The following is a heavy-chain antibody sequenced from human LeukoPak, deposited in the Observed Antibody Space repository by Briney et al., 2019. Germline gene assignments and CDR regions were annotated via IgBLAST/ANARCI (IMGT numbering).Heavy chain of an antibody. CDR3: ARVGMKKQFRLDY. V-gene: IGHV4-30-2*01. Sequence: SETLSLTCTVSSGSISSGGYYWSWIRQPPGKGLEWIGYIYHSGSTYYNPSLKSRVTISVDRSKNQFSLKLSSVTAADTAVYYCARVGMKKQFRLDYWGQGTLVTVSS. CDR2: IYHSGST. CDR1: SGSISSGGYY. J-gene: IGHJ4*02. D-gene: IGHD6-19*01.